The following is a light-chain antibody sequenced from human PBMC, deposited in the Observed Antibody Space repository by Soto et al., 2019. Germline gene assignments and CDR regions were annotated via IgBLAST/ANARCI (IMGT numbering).Light chain of an antibody. CDR1: QVISTS. CDR2: AAS. CDR3: QQLFDSPIT. V-gene: IGKV1-9*01. J-gene: IGKJ5*01. Sequence: GESLTLTFPASQVISTSLAWYQVKPGKAPKLLIYAASTLESGVPSRFSATVSGTEFSLTITSLQPEDFATYYCQQLFDSPITFGQGTRLEIK.